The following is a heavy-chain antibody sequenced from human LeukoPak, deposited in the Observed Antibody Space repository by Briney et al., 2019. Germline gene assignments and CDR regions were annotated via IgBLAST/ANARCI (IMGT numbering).Heavy chain of an antibody. V-gene: IGHV4-61*02. J-gene: IGHJ5*02. D-gene: IGHD1-7*01. CDR1: GDSISSGPYY. Sequence: PSETLSLTCAVSGDSISSGPYYWSWIRQPAGKGLEWIARVYTSGSTYYNPSLKSRVPISVATSKNQFSLKLSSVTAADTAVYYCERDWENWNWGYNWFDPWGQGTLVTVSS. CDR3: ERDWENWNWGYNWFDP. CDR2: VYTSGST.